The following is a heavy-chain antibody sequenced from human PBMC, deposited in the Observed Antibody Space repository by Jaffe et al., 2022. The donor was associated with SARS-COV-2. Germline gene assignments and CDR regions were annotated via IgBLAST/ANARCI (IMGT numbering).Heavy chain of an antibody. V-gene: IGHV1-18*01. CDR1: GYTFISYG. CDR2: ISAYNGNT. Sequence: QVQLVQSGAEVKKPGASVKVSCKASGYTFISYGISWVRQAPGQGLEWMGWISAYNGNTNYAQKLQGRVTMTTDTSTSTAYMELRSLRSDDTAVYYCARPNYYDTSDTPRDWFDPWGQGTLVTVSS. J-gene: IGHJ5*02. CDR3: ARPNYYDTSDTPRDWFDP. D-gene: IGHD3-22*01.